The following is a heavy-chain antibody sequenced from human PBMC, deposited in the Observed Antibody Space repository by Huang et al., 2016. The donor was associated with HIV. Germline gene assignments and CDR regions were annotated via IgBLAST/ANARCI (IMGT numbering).Heavy chain of an antibody. Sequence: QGQLVESGGGVVQPGRSLRLSCAASGFSFTSYDMQWVRQVPGKGLGLVSFVSNDGNEKYYADSVKGRFTISRYNFKNTLYLQMNSLRTGDTAVYFCLPAGHVSHYYYMDVWGKGTTVIVSS. CDR1: GFSFTSYD. V-gene: IGHV3-30*03. J-gene: IGHJ6*03. CDR3: LPAGHVSHYYYMDV. CDR2: VSNDGNEK.